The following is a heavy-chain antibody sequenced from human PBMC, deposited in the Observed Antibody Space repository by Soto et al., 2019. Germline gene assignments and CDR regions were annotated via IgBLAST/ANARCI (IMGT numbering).Heavy chain of an antibody. CDR1: GGSISSGGYY. V-gene: IGHV4-31*03. D-gene: IGHD3-3*01. CDR3: ARELQKVTIFGVVRESPTGFDP. CDR2: IYYSGST. J-gene: IGHJ5*02. Sequence: LSLTCTVSGGSISSGGYYWSWIRQHPGKGLEWIGYIYYSGSTYYNPSLKSRVTISVDTSKNQFSLKLSSVTAADTAVCYCARELQKVTIFGVVRESPTGFDPWGQGTLVTVSS.